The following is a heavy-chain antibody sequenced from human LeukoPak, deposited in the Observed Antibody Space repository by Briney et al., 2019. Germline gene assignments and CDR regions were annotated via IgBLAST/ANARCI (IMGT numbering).Heavy chain of an antibody. CDR2: IIPIFGTA. V-gene: IGHV1-69*05. J-gene: IGHJ4*02. D-gene: IGHD5-18*01. CDR3: ARGGYSYGYAGELTGTTDY. Sequence: GSSVKVSCKASGGTFSSYAISWVRQAPGQGLEWMGRIIPIFGTANYAQKFQGRVTITTDESTSTAYMELSSLRSEDTAVYYCARGGYSYGYAGELTGTTDYWGQGTLVTVSS. CDR1: GGTFSSYA.